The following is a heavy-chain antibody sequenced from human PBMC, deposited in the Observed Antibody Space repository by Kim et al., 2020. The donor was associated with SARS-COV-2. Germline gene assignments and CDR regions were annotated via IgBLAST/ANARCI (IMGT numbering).Heavy chain of an antibody. V-gene: IGHV1-46*01. D-gene: IGHD6-19*01. CDR3: ARDLQWLVRGDAFDI. J-gene: IGHJ3*02. Sequence: QKFQGRVTMTRDTSTSTVYMELSSLRSEDTAVYYCARDLQWLVRGDAFDIWGQGTMVTVSS.